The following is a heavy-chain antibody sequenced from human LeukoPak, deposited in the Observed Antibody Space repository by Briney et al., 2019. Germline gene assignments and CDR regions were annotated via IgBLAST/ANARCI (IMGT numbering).Heavy chain of an antibody. CDR2: IYYSGST. CDR1: GGSISSDY. D-gene: IGHD6-6*01. Sequence: SETLSLTCTVSGGSISSDYWSWIRQPPGKGLEWIGYIYYSGSTYYNPSLKSRVTISVDTSKNQFSLKLSSVTAADTAVYYCARDRHSYYYGMDVWGQGTTVTVSS. V-gene: IGHV4-59*12. J-gene: IGHJ6*02. CDR3: ARDRHSYYYGMDV.